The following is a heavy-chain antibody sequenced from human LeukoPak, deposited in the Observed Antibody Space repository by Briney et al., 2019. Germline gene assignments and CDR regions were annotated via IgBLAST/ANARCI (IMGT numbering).Heavy chain of an antibody. CDR2: ISSSGSTI. J-gene: IGHJ4*02. CDR3: ARRSLYYYDSSGPYGY. V-gene: IGHV3-11*01. Sequence: GGSLRLSCAASGFTFSDYYMSWIRQAPGKGLEWVSYISSSGSTIYYADSVKGRFTISRDNAKNSLYLQMNSLRAEDTAVYYCARRSLYYYDSSGPYGYWGQGTLVTVSS. D-gene: IGHD3-22*01. CDR1: GFTFSDYY.